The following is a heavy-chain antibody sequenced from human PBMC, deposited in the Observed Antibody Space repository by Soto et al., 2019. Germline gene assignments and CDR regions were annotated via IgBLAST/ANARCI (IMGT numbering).Heavy chain of an antibody. D-gene: IGHD6-13*01. CDR2: ISSNSAYI. J-gene: IGHJ5*02. CDR1: GFTFLSFT. CDR3: TRDASRDSSARGWFDP. Sequence: VGSLTLSCAASGFTFLSFTMNWVRQAPGRGLEWVSTISSNSAYIYYTDALRGRFTISRDNAKNSRHLQMNSLRAEDTAVYYCTRDASRDSSARGWFDPWGPGTLVTVSS. V-gene: IGHV3-21*01.